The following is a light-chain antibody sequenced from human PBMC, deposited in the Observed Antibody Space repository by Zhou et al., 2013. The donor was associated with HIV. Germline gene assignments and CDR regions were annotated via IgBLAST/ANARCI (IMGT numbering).Light chain of an antibody. J-gene: IGKJ4*01. CDR1: QGISKW. V-gene: IGKV1D-12*01. Sequence: DIQMTQSPSSVSASVGDRITITCRASQGISKWLAWYQQKPGKAPKLLIYGASSLQSGVPSRFSGSGFGTDFTLTINRLHPEDFATYYCQQSYSNPETFGGGTKVEIK. CDR2: GAS. CDR3: QQSYSNPET.